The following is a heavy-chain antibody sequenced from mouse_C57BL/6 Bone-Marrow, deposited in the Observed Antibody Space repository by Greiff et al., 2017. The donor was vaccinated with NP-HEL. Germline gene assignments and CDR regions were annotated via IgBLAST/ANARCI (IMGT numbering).Heavy chain of an antibody. CDR3: TTPYYYGHYFDY. D-gene: IGHD1-1*01. J-gene: IGHJ2*01. CDR2: IDPENGDT. V-gene: IGHV14-4*01. Sequence: DVKLQESGAELVRPGASVKLSCTASGFNIKDDYMHWVKQRPEQGLEWIGWIDPENGDTEYASKFQGKATITADTSSNTAYLQLSSLTSEDTAVYYCTTPYYYGHYFDYWGQGTTLTVSS. CDR1: GFNIKDDY.